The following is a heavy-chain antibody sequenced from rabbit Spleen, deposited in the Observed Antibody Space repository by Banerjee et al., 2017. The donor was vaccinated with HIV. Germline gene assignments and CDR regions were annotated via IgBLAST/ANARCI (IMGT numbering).Heavy chain of an antibody. D-gene: IGHD1-1*01. V-gene: IGHV1S45*01. J-gene: IGHJ4*01. CDR3: VRGVSSSGYYSL. Sequence: QEQLVESGGGLVQPEGSLTLTCTASGFSFSSSYYMCWVRQAPGKGLEWIGCIYTGSSGSTYYASWAKGRFTFSKTSSTTVTLQMTSLTAADTATYFCVRGVSSSGYYSLWGPGTLVTVS. CDR1: GFSFSSSYY. CDR2: IYTGSSGST.